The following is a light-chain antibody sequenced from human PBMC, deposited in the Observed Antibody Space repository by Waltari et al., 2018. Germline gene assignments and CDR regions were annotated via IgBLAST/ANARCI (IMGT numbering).Light chain of an antibody. V-gene: IGLV6-57*03. CDR2: ENN. CDR1: SGSIASDD. CDR3: HSYDNTNEV. Sequence: FILPQPHSVSESPGKTVTITCTRSSGSIASDDVQWFQQRPGSAPTTIIYENNLRPSGVPNRFSGSIDTSSNSASLTISGLRTEDEADYHCHSYDNTNEVFGGGTTLTVL. J-gene: IGLJ2*01.